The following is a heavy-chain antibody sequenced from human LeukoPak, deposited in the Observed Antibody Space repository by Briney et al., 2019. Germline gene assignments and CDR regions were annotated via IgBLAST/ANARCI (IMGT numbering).Heavy chain of an antibody. D-gene: IGHD5-18*01. Sequence: ASVKVSCKASGGTFSSYAISWVRQAPGQGLEWMGGIIPIFGTANYAQKFQGRVTITADESTSTAYMELSSLRSEDTAVYYCAREGGGYSYGYYYYGMDVWGQGTTVTVSS. CDR3: AREGGGYSYGYYYYGMDV. J-gene: IGHJ6*02. CDR2: IIPIFGTA. V-gene: IGHV1-69*13. CDR1: GGTFSSYA.